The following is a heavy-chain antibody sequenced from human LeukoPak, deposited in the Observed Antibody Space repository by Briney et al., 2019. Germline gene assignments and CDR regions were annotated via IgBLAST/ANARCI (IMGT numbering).Heavy chain of an antibody. J-gene: IGHJ4*02. D-gene: IGHD6-13*01. CDR1: GGSISSGGYS. V-gene: IGHV4-30-2*01. Sequence: SETLSLTCAVSGGSISSGGYSWSWIRQPPGKGLEWTGYIYHSGSTYYNPSLKSRVTISVDRSKNQFSLKLSSVTAADTAVYYCARGTRGYFDYWGQGTLVTVSS. CDR2: IYHSGST. CDR3: ARGTRGYFDY.